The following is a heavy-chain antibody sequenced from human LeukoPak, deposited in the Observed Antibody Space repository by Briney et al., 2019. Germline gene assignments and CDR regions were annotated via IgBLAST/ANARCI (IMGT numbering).Heavy chain of an antibody. D-gene: IGHD3-10*01. CDR3: ARESPETSSGRPSFDF. CDR1: GGSISNYY. J-gene: IGHJ4*02. CDR2: IYYNRMS. Sequence: SETLSLSCTVSGGSISNYYRSCIRQPPGKGLEWIGYIYYNRMSNYNPSLKSGVAISLGTSKNQFTLKLSSVTAADTAFYYCARESPETSSGRPSFDFWGQGTLVTVSS. V-gene: IGHV4-59*01.